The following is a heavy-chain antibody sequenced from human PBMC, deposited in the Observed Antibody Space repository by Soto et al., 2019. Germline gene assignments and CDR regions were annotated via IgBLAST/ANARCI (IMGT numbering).Heavy chain of an antibody. D-gene: IGHD1-1*01. J-gene: IGHJ4*02. CDR3: ARETGPHNYYFDY. Sequence: SGGSLRLSCAASGFTFSSYGMHWVRQAPGKGLEWVAVIWYDGSNKYYADSVKGRFTISRDNSKNTLYLQMNSLRAEDTAVYYCARETGPHNYYFDYWGQGTLVTVSS. CDR2: IWYDGSNK. V-gene: IGHV3-33*01. CDR1: GFTFSSYG.